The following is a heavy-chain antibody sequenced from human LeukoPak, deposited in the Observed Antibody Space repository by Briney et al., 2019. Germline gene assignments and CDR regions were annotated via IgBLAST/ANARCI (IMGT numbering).Heavy chain of an antibody. CDR1: GFTFSSYS. CDR2: ISSSSSYI. Sequence: GGSLRLSCAASGFTFSSYSMNWVRQAPGKGLEWVSSISSSSSYIYYADSVKGRFTISRDNAKNSLYLQMNSLRAEDTAVYCCARDSVYYDFWSGSSDYWGQGTLVTVSS. CDR3: ARDSVYYDFWSGSSDY. J-gene: IGHJ4*02. V-gene: IGHV3-21*01. D-gene: IGHD3-3*01.